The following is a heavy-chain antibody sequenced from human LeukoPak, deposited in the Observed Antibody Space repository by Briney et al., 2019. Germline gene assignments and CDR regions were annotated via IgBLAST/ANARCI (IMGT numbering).Heavy chain of an antibody. CDR2: XWXXXXXX. Sequence: GGSLRLSCAASGFTFSSYGMHWVRQAPGKXXXXXXXXWXXXXXXYXAXXXXXRXXXXRDNSKNTLYLQMNSLRAEDTAVYYCARDSDYQLPPPSYFDYWGQGTLVTVSS. CDR1: GFTFSSYG. D-gene: IGHD2-2*01. V-gene: IGHV3-33*01. J-gene: IGHJ4*02. CDR3: ARDSDYQLPPPSYFDY.